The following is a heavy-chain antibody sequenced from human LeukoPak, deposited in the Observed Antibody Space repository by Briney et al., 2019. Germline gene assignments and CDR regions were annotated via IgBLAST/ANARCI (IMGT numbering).Heavy chain of an antibody. J-gene: IGHJ6*03. D-gene: IGHD5-24*01. V-gene: IGHV4-30-4*08. CDR3: ARDFADTITVTGDVYYMDV. CDR1: GGSISSGDYY. Sequence: SETLSLTCTVSGGSISSGDYYWSWTRQPPGKGLEWIGYIYDSETTYYNPSLKSRVTISIDTSKNQFSLKLNSVTAADTAVYYCARDFADTITVTGDVYYMDVWGKGTTVTVSS. CDR2: IYDSETT.